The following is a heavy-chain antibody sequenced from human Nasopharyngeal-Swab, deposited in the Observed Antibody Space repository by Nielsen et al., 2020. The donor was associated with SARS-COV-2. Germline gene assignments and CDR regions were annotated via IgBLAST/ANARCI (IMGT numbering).Heavy chain of an antibody. D-gene: IGHD3-9*01. J-gene: IGHJ4*02. V-gene: IGHV4-30-4*01. CDR1: GDSISSGKDY. Sequence: SETLSLTCTVSGDSISSGKDYWNWIRQTPGRGLERIGYIDYSGSTDHNPPLKSRVTISVDTSKNQFSLKVNSVTAAETAVYYCARLGRYYDTLSGYARHFDYWGQGILVTVSS. CDR3: ARLGRYYDTLSGYARHFDY. CDR2: IDYSGST.